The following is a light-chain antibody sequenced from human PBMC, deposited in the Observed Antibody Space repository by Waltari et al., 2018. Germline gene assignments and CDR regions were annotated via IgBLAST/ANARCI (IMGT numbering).Light chain of an antibody. CDR3: QQSYRNPRT. J-gene: IGKJ1*01. CDR1: QNIYDY. Sequence: DIQMTQSPSSLSASLGDRVTITCRASQNIYDYVNWFQQKPEKAPKLLIYAASNLQGGVPSRFSGDGSGTECTLTIRNLQPEDFATYVCQQSYRNPRTFGQGTKVEVK. V-gene: IGKV1-39*01. CDR2: AAS.